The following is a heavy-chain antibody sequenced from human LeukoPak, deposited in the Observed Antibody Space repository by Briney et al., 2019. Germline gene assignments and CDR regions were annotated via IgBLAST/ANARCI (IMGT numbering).Heavy chain of an antibody. CDR2: ISGYNGNT. V-gene: IGHV1-18*01. CDR3: ARGDILTGYSIY. D-gene: IGHD3-9*01. J-gene: IGHJ4*02. CDR1: GYTFTTYG. Sequence: ASVKVSCTASGYTFTTYGINWVRQAPGQGLEWMGWISGYNGNTNYAQKDQGRVTMTTDTSTSTAYMELWSLRSDDTAVYYCARGDILTGYSIYWGQGTLVTVSS.